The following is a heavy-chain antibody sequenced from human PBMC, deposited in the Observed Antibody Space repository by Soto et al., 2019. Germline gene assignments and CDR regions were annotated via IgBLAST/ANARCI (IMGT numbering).Heavy chain of an antibody. CDR3: AKVTGYDILTGYYIQGFYYFDY. CDR2: VSGGGDST. Sequence: GGSLRLSCAASGFTFSYYAMSWVRQAPGKGLEWVSTVSGGGDSTYNAGSVKGRFTISRDNSKNTLYLQMNSLRAEDTAVYYCAKVTGYDILTGYYIQGFYYFDYWGQGTLVTVSS. V-gene: IGHV3-23*01. D-gene: IGHD3-9*01. CDR1: GFTFSYYA. J-gene: IGHJ4*02.